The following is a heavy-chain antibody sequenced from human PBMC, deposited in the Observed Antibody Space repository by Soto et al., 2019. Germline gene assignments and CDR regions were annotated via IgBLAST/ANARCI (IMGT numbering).Heavy chain of an antibody. V-gene: IGHV1-69*06. Sequence: SVKVSCKASGGTFSSYAISWVRQAPGQGLEWMGGIIPIFGTANYAQKFQGSVTIIADKSTSTAYMELSSLRSEDTAVYYCARASRYFDWLGSPSPAFDPWGQGTLVTVSS. J-gene: IGHJ5*02. CDR2: IIPIFGTA. D-gene: IGHD3-9*01. CDR1: GGTFSSYA. CDR3: ARASRYFDWLGSPSPAFDP.